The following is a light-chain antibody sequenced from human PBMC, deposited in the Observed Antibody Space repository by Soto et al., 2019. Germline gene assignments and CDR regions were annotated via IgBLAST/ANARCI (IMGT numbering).Light chain of an antibody. CDR1: STDVGGSNN. CDR2: DVS. J-gene: IGLJ3*02. V-gene: IGLV2-11*01. Sequence: QSALTQPRSVSGSHGQSVTISCTGTSTDVGGSNNVSWYQQHPGKAPKLMIYDVSERPSGVPDRFSGSKSGNTASLTISGLQAEDEADYYCSSARRDNTWVFGGGTKLTVL. CDR3: SSARRDNTWV.